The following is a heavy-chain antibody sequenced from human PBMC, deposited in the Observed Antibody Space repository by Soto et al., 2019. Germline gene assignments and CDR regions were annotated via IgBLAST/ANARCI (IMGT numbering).Heavy chain of an antibody. D-gene: IGHD3-16*01. CDR1: GFTFSSYA. J-gene: IGHJ3*02. CDR2: VSGSGGST. V-gene: IGHV3-23*01. CDR3: VKDLGRGGPDAFDI. Sequence: EVQLLESGGGLVQPGGSLRLSCAASGFTFSSYAMSWVRQAPGKGLEWVSAVSGSGGSTYYADSVKGRFTISRDNSKNTLHLQLHTLRAEDTAVYFCVKDLGRGGPDAFDIWGQGTMVTVSS.